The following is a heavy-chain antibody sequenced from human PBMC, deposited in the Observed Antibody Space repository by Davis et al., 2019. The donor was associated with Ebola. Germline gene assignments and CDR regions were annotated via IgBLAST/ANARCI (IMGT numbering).Heavy chain of an antibody. CDR3: ASVVYGGNSHYYYYMDV. CDR2: IIPIFGTA. Sequence: SVKVSCKASGGTFSSYAISWVRQAPGQGLEWMGGIIPIFGTANYAQKFQGRVTITADESTSTAYMELSSLRSEDTAVYYCASVVYGGNSHYYYYMDVWGKGTTVTVSS. V-gene: IGHV1-69*13. D-gene: IGHD4-23*01. CDR1: GGTFSSYA. J-gene: IGHJ6*03.